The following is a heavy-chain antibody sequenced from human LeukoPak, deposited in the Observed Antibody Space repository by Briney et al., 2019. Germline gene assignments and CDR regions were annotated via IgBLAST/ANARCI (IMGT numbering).Heavy chain of an antibody. CDR3: ARGLEMATIKPSPFGY. D-gene: IGHD5-24*01. CDR1: GFTFSDYY. CDR2: TSSSGSTI. J-gene: IGHJ4*02. V-gene: IGHV3-11*04. Sequence: GGSLRLSCAASGFTFSDYYMSWIRQAPGKGLEWVSYTSSSGSTIYYADSVKGRFTISRDNAKNSLYLQMNSLRAEDTAVYYCARGLEMATIKPSPFGYWGQGTLVTVSS.